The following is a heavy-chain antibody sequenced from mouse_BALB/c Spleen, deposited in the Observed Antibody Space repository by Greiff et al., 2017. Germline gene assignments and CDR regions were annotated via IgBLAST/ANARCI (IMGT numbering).Heavy chain of an antibody. V-gene: IGHV1S41*01. J-gene: IGHJ3*01. CDR1: GYTFTSYW. Sequence: DLVKPGASVKLSCTASGYTFTSYWINWIKQRPGQGLEWIGRIAPGSGSTYYNEMFKGKATLTVDTSSSTAYIQLSSLSSEDSAVYFCARSIYYDPAWFAYWGQGTLVTVSA. D-gene: IGHD2-4*01. CDR3: ARSIYYDPAWFAY. CDR2: IAPGSGST.